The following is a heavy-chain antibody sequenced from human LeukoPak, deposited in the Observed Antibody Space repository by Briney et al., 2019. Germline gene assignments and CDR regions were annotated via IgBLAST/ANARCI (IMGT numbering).Heavy chain of an antibody. Sequence: PSQTLSLTCTVSGGSISSGSYYWSWLRQPPGKGLEWIGEINHSGSTNYNPSLKSRVTISVDTSKNQFSLKLSSVTAADTAVYYCARGPDDCSSTSCYYYGMDVWGKGTTVTVSS. CDR2: INHSGST. CDR3: ARGPDDCSSTSCYYYGMDV. J-gene: IGHJ6*04. D-gene: IGHD2-2*01. V-gene: IGHV4-39*07. CDR1: GGSISSGSYY.